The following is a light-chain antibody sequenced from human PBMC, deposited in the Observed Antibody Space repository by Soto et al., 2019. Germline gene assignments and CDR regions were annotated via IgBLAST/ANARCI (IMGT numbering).Light chain of an antibody. CDR3: HQYGSLPYT. Sequence: EIVLTQSPGTLSLSPGERATLSCRASQSVSSSYLAWYQQKPGQAPRLLIYGASSRATGIPDRFSGSGSGTDFTLTISRLEPEDSAVYYCHQYGSLPYTGGRGTKLEIK. J-gene: IGKJ2*01. V-gene: IGKV3-20*01. CDR1: QSVSSSY. CDR2: GAS.